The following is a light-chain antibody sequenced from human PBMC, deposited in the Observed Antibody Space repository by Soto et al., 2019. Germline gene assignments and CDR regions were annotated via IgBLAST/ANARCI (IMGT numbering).Light chain of an antibody. V-gene: IGKV3-20*01. Sequence: EVVLTQSPGTLSLSPGESATLSCRASQSVYNNYLAWYQQKPGQAPRLLIYGASNRATDVPDRFSASGSGTDFTLTIRRLEPEDFAVYYCQQFTFPVWTFGQGTRVEIK. J-gene: IGKJ1*01. CDR2: GAS. CDR3: QQFTFPVWT. CDR1: QSVYNNY.